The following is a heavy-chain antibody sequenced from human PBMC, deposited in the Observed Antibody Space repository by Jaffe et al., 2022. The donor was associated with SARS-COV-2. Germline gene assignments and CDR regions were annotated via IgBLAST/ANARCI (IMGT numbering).Heavy chain of an antibody. CDR3: AREGECTNGVCYYSYYGMDV. D-gene: IGHD2-8*01. V-gene: IGHV3-30-3*01. J-gene: IGHJ6*02. CDR1: GFTFSSYA. Sequence: QVQLVESGGGVVQPGRSLRLSCAASGFTFSSYAMHWVRQAPGKGLEWVAVISYDGSNKYYADSVKGRFTISRDNSKNTLYLQMNSLRAEDTAVYYCAREGECTNGVCYYSYYGMDVWGQGTTVTVSS. CDR2: ISYDGSNK.